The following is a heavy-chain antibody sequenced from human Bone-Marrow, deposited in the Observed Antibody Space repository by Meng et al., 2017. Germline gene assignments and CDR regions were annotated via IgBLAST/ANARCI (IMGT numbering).Heavy chain of an antibody. CDR2: INDRGTT. D-gene: IGHD6-25*01. CDR3: ARGMQQWQRRQKNYFDY. J-gene: IGHJ4*02. CDR1: GGSFRGYY. Sequence: ESLKISCAVYGGSFRGYYWSWIRQSPGKWLEWIGEINDRGTTNYDPPLKSRVTMSADTSNNQFSLKVRSVTAADTAVYYCARGMQQWQRRQKNYFDYWGQGMLVTVSS. V-gene: IGHV4-34*01.